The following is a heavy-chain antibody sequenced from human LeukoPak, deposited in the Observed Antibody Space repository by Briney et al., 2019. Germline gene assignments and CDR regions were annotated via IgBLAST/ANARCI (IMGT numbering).Heavy chain of an antibody. D-gene: IGHD1-26*01. CDR3: AASYSETLLYYFDY. Sequence: GGSLRLSCAASGFTFNIYSMNWVRQAPGKGLEWVAYISSSGTGIYYADSVKGRFAISRDNAKNSVYLQMNSLRGEDTAVYHCAASYSETLLYYFDYWGQGNLVTVSS. CDR2: ISSSGTGI. V-gene: IGHV3-48*01. J-gene: IGHJ4*02. CDR1: GFTFNIYS.